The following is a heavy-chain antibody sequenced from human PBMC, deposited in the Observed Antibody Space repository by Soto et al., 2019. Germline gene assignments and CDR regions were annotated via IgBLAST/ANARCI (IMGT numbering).Heavy chain of an antibody. J-gene: IGHJ4*02. CDR1: GGSISSGGYS. CDR3: ARADGDSSSWYYFAY. CDR2: IYHRGST. V-gene: IGHV4-30-2*01. D-gene: IGHD6-13*01. Sequence: TLSLPCAVSGGSISSGGYSWSWIRQPPGKGLEWIGYIYHRGSTYYNPSLKRRVTISVDRSKNQFSLKLSSVTAADTAVFYCARADGDSSSWYYFAYWGQGTLATVS.